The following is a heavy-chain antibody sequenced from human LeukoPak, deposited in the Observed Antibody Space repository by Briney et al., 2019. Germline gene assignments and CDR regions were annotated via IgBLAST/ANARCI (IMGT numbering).Heavy chain of an antibody. V-gene: IGHV3-49*04. Sequence: GGSLRLSCRGSGLSFGGDAVSWVRQAPGKGLEWVGFIRDKVSGGTTEYVASVRGRFTISSDDSRSIAYLQMTRLKTEDTAVYYCTINYYNGSLYEDYWGQGTLVTVSS. CDR1: GLSFGGDA. J-gene: IGHJ4*02. CDR2: IRDKVSGGTT. D-gene: IGHD3-22*01. CDR3: TINYYNGSLYEDY.